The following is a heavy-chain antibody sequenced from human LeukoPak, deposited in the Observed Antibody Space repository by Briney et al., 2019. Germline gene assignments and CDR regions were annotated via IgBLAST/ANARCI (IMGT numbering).Heavy chain of an antibody. CDR3: TSHAAFDP. Sequence: GGSLRLSCAASGFTFNNAWMNWVRQAPGKGLEWVGRIKSKNVGGTTDYAAPVKGRFTISIDDSKSTVYLQMNSLKIEDTAVYYCTSHAAFDPWGQGTLVTVSS. V-gene: IGHV3-15*01. CDR2: IKSKNVGGTT. J-gene: IGHJ5*02. CDR1: GFTFNNAW.